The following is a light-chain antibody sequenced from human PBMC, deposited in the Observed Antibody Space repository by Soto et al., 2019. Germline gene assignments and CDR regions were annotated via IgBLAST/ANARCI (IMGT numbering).Light chain of an antibody. CDR3: QQLNNYPMT. V-gene: IGKV1-9*01. CDR2: AES. J-gene: IGKJ5*01. CDR1: QGISSY. Sequence: DIQLTQSPSFLSASVGDRVTITCRASQGISSYLAWYQQKPGKAPKLLIYAESTLQSGVPSRFSGSGSGTEFTLTISSLQPEDFATYYYQQLNNYPMTFGQGTRLEIK.